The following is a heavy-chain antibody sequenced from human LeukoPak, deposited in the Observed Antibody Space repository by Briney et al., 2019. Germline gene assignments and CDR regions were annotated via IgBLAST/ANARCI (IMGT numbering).Heavy chain of an antibody. CDR2: IYYSASP. Sequence: SETLSLTCTVSGGSISNNNYYWAWIRQPPGKGLECIGSIYYSASPSYNPSLKSRVTISVDTSKNQFSLRLSSVTAADTAVYYCATWRTAKTGFDYWGQGTLVTVSS. J-gene: IGHJ4*02. CDR3: ATWRTAKTGFDY. V-gene: IGHV4-39*01. D-gene: IGHD1-1*01. CDR1: GGSISNNNYY.